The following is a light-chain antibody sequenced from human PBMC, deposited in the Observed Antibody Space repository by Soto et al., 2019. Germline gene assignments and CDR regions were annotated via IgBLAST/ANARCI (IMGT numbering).Light chain of an antibody. J-gene: IGKJ1*01. CDR1: QSISSW. V-gene: IGKV1-5*01. Sequence: DIQMTQSPSTLSASVGDRVTITCRASQSISSWLAWYQQKPGKAPKLLIYDASSLESGVPSRFSGSGSGTEFTLTISSLQPDDFATYYCQQYNRPVTFGQGTKV. CDR2: DAS. CDR3: QQYNRPVT.